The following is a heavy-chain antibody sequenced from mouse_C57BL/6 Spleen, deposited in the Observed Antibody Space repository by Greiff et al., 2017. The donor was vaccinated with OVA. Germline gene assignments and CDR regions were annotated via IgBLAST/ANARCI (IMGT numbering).Heavy chain of an antibody. Sequence: EVQLQQSGPELVKPGASVKISCKASGYTFTDYYMNWVKQSHGKSLEWLGDINPNNGGTSYNQKFKGKATLTVDKSSSTAYMELRSLTSEDSAVYYCAREVYYDYDAWFADWGQGTLVTVSA. D-gene: IGHD2-4*01. CDR3: AREVYYDYDAWFAD. CDR1: GYTFTDYY. J-gene: IGHJ3*01. V-gene: IGHV1-26*01. CDR2: INPNNGGT.